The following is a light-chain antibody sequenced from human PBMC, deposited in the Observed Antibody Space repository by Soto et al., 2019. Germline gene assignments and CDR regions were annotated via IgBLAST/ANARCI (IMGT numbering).Light chain of an antibody. J-gene: IGKJ5*01. CDR2: NAS. CDR1: RSLVYSDGNTS. Sequence: DVVMTQSPLSLPVTLGQPASISCRSSRSLVYSDGNTSLNWFQQKPGQPPRLLIYNASNRTTGIPARFSGSGSGTDFTLTISSLEPEDFAVYYCQQRSDWPPITFGQGTRLEIK. CDR3: QQRSDWPPIT. V-gene: IGKV2-30*01.